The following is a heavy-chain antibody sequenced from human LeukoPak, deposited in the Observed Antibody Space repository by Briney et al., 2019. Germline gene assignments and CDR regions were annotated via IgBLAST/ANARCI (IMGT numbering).Heavy chain of an antibody. V-gene: IGHV4-39*01. CDR3: ARKPYYGAGGAVEY. Sequence: PSETLSLTCNVSCVSLSSSSYYWGWLRQPPGKGLEGIGSIYYSGSTYYTPSLKSPVTISVDTSKNQFSLKLSSVTAGDTAVYYCARKPYYGAGGAVEYWGQGTLVTVSS. J-gene: IGHJ4*02. CDR1: CVSLSSSSYY. D-gene: IGHD3-10*01. CDR2: IYYSGST.